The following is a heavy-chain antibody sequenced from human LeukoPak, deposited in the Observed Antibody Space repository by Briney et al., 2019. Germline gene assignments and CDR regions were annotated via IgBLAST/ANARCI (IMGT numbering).Heavy chain of an antibody. J-gene: IGHJ6*02. D-gene: IGHD3-9*01. CDR1: GGTFSSYA. Sequence: ASVKVSCKASGGTFSSYAISWVRQAPGQGLEWMGGIIPIFGTANYAQKFQGRVTITADESTSTAYMELSSLRSEDTAVYYCAGGSSGILTSYQPTYYGMDVWGQGTTVTVSS. CDR3: AGGSSGILTSYQPTYYGMDV. CDR2: IIPIFGTA. V-gene: IGHV1-69*13.